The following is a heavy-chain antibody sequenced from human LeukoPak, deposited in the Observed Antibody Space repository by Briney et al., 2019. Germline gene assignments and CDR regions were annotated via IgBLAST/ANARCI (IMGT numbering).Heavy chain of an antibody. CDR2: INPNSGGT. D-gene: IGHD6-19*01. V-gene: IGHV1-2*02. CDR1: GYTFTGYY. J-gene: IGHJ4*02. Sequence: GASVKVSCKASGYTFTGYYMHWVRQAPGQGLEWMGWINPNSGGTNYAQKFQGRVTMTRDTSISTACMELSRLRSDDTAVYYCARAAGQWLVPLDYWGQGTLVTVSS. CDR3: ARAAGQWLVPLDY.